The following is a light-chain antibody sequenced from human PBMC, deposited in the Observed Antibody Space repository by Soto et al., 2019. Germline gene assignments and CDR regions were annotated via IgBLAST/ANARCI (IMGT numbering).Light chain of an antibody. Sequence: EIILTQSPVTLSVSPGDRPTLSCRASQSVGSNLAWYQQKPGQAPRLLIYGASTRATGVPPRFSGSGSGTEFTLTISSLQSEDFAVYYCQKFNKLPWTFGQGTKVEIK. CDR3: QKFNKLPWT. J-gene: IGKJ1*01. CDR1: QSVGSN. V-gene: IGKV3-15*01. CDR2: GAS.